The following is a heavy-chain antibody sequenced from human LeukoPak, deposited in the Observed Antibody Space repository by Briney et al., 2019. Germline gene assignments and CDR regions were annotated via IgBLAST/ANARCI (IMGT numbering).Heavy chain of an antibody. J-gene: IGHJ5*02. V-gene: IGHV4-34*01. CDR2: INHSGST. Sequence: SETLSLTCAVYGGSFSGYYWSWIRQPPGKGLEWIGEINHSGSTNHNPSLKSRVTISVDTSKNQFSLKLSSVTAADTAVYYCARVPYYDFWSGYYGFDPWGQGTLVTVSS. D-gene: IGHD3-3*01. CDR3: ARVPYYDFWSGYYGFDP. CDR1: GGSFSGYY.